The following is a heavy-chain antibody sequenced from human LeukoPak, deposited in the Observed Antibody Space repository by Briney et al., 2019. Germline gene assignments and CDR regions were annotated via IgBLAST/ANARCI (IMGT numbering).Heavy chain of an antibody. V-gene: IGHV4-31*03. CDR1: GGSISSSSYY. Sequence: SETLSLTCTVSGGSISSSSYYWTWIRQHPGKGLEWIGYIYYTGSTYYNPSLKSRLSILIDTSKNQFSLRLSSVTAADTALYYCARARVYYGSGDPFDYWGQGTLVTVSS. D-gene: IGHD3-10*01. J-gene: IGHJ4*02. CDR2: IYYTGST. CDR3: ARARVYYGSGDPFDY.